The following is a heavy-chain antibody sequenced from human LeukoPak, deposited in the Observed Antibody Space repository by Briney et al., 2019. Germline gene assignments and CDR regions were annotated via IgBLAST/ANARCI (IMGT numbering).Heavy chain of an antibody. D-gene: IGHD3-22*01. V-gene: IGHV3-33*01. J-gene: IGHJ4*02. CDR1: GFTSSSYG. CDR2: IWYDGSNK. Sequence: GGSLRLSCAASGFTSSSYGMHWVRQAPGKGLEWVAVIWYDGSNKKFADSVKGRFTISRDNSKNTLYLQMNSLRAEDTAVYYCARTYYYDSGGSPPGYWGQGTLVTVSS. CDR3: ARTYYYDSGGSPPGY.